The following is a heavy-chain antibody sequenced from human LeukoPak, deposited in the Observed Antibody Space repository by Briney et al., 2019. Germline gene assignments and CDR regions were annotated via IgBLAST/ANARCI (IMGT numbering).Heavy chain of an antibody. V-gene: IGHV3-23*01. D-gene: IGHD2-2*02. CDR1: GFTFNSYA. CDR2: ISGSGGST. J-gene: IGHJ4*02. CDR3: AKHGPRLIIVSGAILGDFDY. Sequence: GGSLRLSCAASGFTFNSYAMSWVRQAPGKGLEWVSAISGSGGSTYYADSVKGRFTISRDDAENTLFLQMNNLRAEDTATYYCAKHGPRLIIVSGAILGDFDYWGQGALVTVSS.